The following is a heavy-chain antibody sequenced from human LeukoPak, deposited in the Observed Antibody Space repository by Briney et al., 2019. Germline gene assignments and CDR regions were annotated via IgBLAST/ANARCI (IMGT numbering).Heavy chain of an antibody. D-gene: IGHD6-19*01. J-gene: IGHJ4*02. CDR1: GGTFSSYA. CDR2: INPNSGGT. CDR3: ARDNIDSSGWYYFDY. V-gene: IGHV1-2*02. Sequence: ASVKVSCKASGGTFSSYAISWVRQAPGQGLEWMGWINPNSGGTNYAQKFQGRVTMTRDTSISTAYMELSRRRSDDTAVYYCARDNIDSSGWYYFDYWGQGTLVTVSS.